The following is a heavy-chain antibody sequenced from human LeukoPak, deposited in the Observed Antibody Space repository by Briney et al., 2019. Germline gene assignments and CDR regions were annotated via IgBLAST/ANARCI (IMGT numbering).Heavy chain of an antibody. V-gene: IGHV3-23*01. CDR2: LSGSGRGGST. CDR1: GFTFSSYA. D-gene: IGHD5-12*01. Sequence: GGSLRLSCAASGFTFSSYAMNWVRQAPGKGLEWVSGLSGSGRGGSTYYAASVKGRFTISRENSKNTLYLQMNSLRAEDTAVYYCARETSGYATTRDRREYGAFDIWGQGTMVTVSS. J-gene: IGHJ3*02. CDR3: ARETSGYATTRDRREYGAFDI.